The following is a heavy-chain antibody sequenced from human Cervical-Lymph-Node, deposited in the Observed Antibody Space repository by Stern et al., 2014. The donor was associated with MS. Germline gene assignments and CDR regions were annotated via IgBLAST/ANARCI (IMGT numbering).Heavy chain of an antibody. J-gene: IGHJ3*02. CDR2: IYHSEST. CDR1: GGSISSSNW. V-gene: IGHV4-4*02. CDR3: AREGYSSSYDAFDI. Sequence: DQLVESGPGLVKPSGTLSLTCAVSGGSISSSNWWSWVRQPPGKGLEWIGEIYHSESTNYNPSLTRRVTISVDKSKNQFSLKLSSVTAADTAVYYCAREGYSSSYDAFDIWGQGTMVTVSS. D-gene: IGHD6-6*01.